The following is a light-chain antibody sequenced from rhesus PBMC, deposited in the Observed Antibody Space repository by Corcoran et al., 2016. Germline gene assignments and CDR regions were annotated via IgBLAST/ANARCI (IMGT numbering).Light chain of an antibody. CDR1: QGISNA. V-gene: IGKV1-33*01. CDR2: AAS. CDR3: QQRNSYPWT. J-gene: IGKJ1*01. Sequence: DIQMTQSPSSLSASVGDKVTITCRASQGISNALAWYQQKPGKAPKLLIYAASTLQSGVPSRFSGSGSGRDFTLNISIRQPEDFAVYYGQQRNSYPWTFGQGTKVEIK.